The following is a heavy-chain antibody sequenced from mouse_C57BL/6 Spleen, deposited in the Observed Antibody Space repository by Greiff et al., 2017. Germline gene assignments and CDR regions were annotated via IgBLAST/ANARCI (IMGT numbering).Heavy chain of an antibody. CDR1: GFNIKDYY. V-gene: IGHV14-2*01. CDR3: AREDGNCFAY. CDR2: IDPEDGET. Sequence: VQLQQSGAELVKPGASVKLSCTASGFNIKDYYMHWVKQRTEQGLEWIGRIDPEDGETKYAPKFPGKATITADTSSNTAYLQLSSLTSEDTAVYYCAREDGNCFAYWGQGTLVTVSA. J-gene: IGHJ3*01. D-gene: IGHD2-1*01.